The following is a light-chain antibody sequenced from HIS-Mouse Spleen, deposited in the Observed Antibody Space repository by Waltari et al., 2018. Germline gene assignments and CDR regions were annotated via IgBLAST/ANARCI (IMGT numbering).Light chain of an antibody. Sequence: DIQMTQSPSTLSASVGDRVTITCRASQCISNWLVWFQPKPGKAPKLLIYKASSLSSWVPSRFSGSGSGTEFTLTISSLQPDDFATYYCQQYNSYSRTFGQGTKVEIK. V-gene: IGKV1-5*03. J-gene: IGKJ1*01. CDR3: QQYNSYSRT. CDR1: QCISNW. CDR2: KAS.